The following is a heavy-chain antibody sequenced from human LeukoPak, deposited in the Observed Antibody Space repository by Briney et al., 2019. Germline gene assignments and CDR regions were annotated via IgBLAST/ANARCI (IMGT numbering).Heavy chain of an antibody. Sequence: PSETLSLTCAVSGGSISSGGYSWSWIRQPPGKGLEWIGYIYHSGSTYYNPSLKSRVTISVDRSKNQFSLKLSSVTAADTAVYYCARVSPYGDYNDYWGQGTLVTVSS. CDR1: GGSISSGGYS. J-gene: IGHJ4*02. D-gene: IGHD4-17*01. CDR2: IYHSGST. V-gene: IGHV4-30-2*01. CDR3: ARVSPYGDYNDY.